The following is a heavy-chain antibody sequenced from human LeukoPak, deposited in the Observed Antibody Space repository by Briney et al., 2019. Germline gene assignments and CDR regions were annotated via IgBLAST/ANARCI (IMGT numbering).Heavy chain of an antibody. CDR3: AKGTLGADHQNYGVDF. CDR2: LSYGGGST. V-gene: IGHV3-23*01. J-gene: IGHJ6*02. CDR1: GFTFSSYA. D-gene: IGHD1-14*01. Sequence: PGGSLRLSCAASGFTFSSYAMSWVRQAPGKGLEWVSGLSYGGGSTDYADSVKGRFTVSRDNSQNTLYLQMNSLRADDTAVYYCAKGTLGADHQNYGVDFWGQGTTVTVSS.